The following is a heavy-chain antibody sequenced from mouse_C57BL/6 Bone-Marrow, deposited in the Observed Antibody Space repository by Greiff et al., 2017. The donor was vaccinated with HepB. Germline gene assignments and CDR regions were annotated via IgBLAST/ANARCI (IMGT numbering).Heavy chain of an antibody. CDR1: GYTFTDHT. CDR3: AREENYGSTDYAMDY. CDR2: IYPRDGST. J-gene: IGHJ4*01. D-gene: IGHD1-1*01. V-gene: IGHV1-78*01. Sequence: QVQLQQSDAELVKPGASVKISSKVSGYTFTDHTIHWMKQRPEQGLEWIGYIYPRDGSTKYNEKFKGKATLTADKSSSTAYMQLNSLTSEDSAVYFCAREENYGSTDYAMDYWGQGTSVTVSS.